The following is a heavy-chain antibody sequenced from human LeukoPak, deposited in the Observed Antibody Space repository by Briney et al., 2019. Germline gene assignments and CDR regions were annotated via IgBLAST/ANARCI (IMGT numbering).Heavy chain of an antibody. D-gene: IGHD6-19*01. CDR1: GFTFGDYD. Sequence: GGSLRLSCTASGFTFGDYDMSWVRQAPGKGLEWVGFIRRKANGGTTEYAASVRRRFTISRDDSKSIAYLQMNSLKTEDTAVYYCTRPYSSGWYRLDYWGQGTLVTVSS. J-gene: IGHJ4*02. CDR3: TRPYSSGWYRLDY. CDR2: IRRKANGGTT. V-gene: IGHV3-49*04.